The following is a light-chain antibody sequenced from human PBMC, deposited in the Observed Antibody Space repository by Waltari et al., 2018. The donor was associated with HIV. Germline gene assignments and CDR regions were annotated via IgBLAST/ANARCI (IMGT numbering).Light chain of an antibody. CDR3: NSRDSSGNHYV. V-gene: IGLV3-19*01. CDR2: GKN. CDR1: SPRSYY. J-gene: IGLJ1*01. Sequence: SSELTQDPAVSVALGQTVRITCQGDSPRSYYASWYQQKPGQAPVLVIYGKNNRPSGIPDRFSGSSSGNTASLIITGAQAEDDADYYCNSRDSSGNHYVFGTGTKVTVL.